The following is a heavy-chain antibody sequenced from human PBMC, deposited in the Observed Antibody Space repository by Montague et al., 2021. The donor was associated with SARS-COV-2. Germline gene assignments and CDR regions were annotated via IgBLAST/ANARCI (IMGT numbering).Heavy chain of an antibody. CDR2: IHYSGST. CDR1: GASISGSNYY. CDR3: ARGDFGVVIIPYYYYCMDV. Sequence: SETLSLTCTVSGASISGSNYYWGWIRQPPGKGLEWIATIHYSGSTYYKPSLKSRLTISVDTSKNQFSLRLSSVTAADTAVYYCARGDFGVVIIPYYYYCMDVWGKGTTVTVSS. D-gene: IGHD3-3*01. V-gene: IGHV4-39*01. J-gene: IGHJ6*03.